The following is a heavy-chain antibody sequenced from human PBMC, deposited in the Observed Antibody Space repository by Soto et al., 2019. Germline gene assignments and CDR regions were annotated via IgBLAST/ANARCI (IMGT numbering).Heavy chain of an antibody. CDR3: AKVIVAAGIGY. CDR1: GFTFSSYP. V-gene: IGHV3-23*01. Sequence: GGSLRLSCADSGFTFSSYPMSWVRQAPGKGLEWVSSITTSGGSTYYADSVKGRFSISRDNSKNTLYLQMNSLRAEDTAVYYCAKVIVAAGIGYWGQGTLVTVSS. J-gene: IGHJ4*02. D-gene: IGHD6-13*01. CDR2: ITTSGGST.